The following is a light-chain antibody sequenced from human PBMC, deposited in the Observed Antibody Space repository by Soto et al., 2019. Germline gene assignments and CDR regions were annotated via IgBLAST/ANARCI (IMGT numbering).Light chain of an antibody. J-gene: IGLJ2*01. CDR2: NNN. Sequence: QSVLTQPPSASGTPGQRVTISCSGSSSNIGSITVNWYQQLPGPAPKLLIYNNNQRPSGVPDRFSGSKSGTSASLAISGLHSEDEADYYCESWDDSLNGQVFGGGTKLTVL. V-gene: IGLV1-44*01. CDR1: SSNIGSIT. CDR3: ESWDDSLNGQV.